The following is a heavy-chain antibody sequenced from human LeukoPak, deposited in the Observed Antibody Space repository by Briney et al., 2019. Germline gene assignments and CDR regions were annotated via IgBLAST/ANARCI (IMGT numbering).Heavy chain of an antibody. J-gene: IGHJ4*02. CDR3: ARRYCSSTSCYYFDY. Sequence: GESLKISCKGSGYSSTSYWIGWVRQMPGKGLEWMGIIYPGDSDTRYSPSFQGQVTISADKSISTAYLQWSSLKASDTAMYYCARRYCSSTSCYYFDYWGQGTLVTVSS. CDR2: IYPGDSDT. D-gene: IGHD2-2*01. CDR1: GYSSTSYW. V-gene: IGHV5-51*01.